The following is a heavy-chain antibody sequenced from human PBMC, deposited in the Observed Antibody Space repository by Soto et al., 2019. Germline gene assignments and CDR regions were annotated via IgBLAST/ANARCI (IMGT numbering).Heavy chain of an antibody. V-gene: IGHV1-24*01. D-gene: IGHD3-10*01. CDR3: ATAGLDYGSAGSFDY. J-gene: IGHJ4*02. Sequence: ASVKVSCKVSGYTLTELSMHWVRQAPGKGLEWMGGFDPEDGETIYAQKFQGRVTMTEDTSTDTAYMELSSLRSEDTAVYYCATAGLDYGSAGSFDYWGQGTLVSVSS. CDR1: GYTLTELS. CDR2: FDPEDGET.